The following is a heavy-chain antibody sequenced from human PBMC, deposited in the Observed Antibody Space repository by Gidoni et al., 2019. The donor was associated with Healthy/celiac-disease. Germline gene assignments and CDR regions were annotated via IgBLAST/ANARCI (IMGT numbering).Heavy chain of an antibody. CDR3: AKDVGLRSSSWYPKPGY. D-gene: IGHD6-13*01. CDR2: ISVSGGRT. J-gene: IGHJ4*02. CDR1: GVTFGRYA. Sequence: EVQLLESGGGLVQHGGSLRLSCAASGVTFGRYAMSCVRQAPGKGLEWVSAISVSGGRTYYADSVNGRFTISRDNSKNTLYLQMNSLRAEDTAVYYCAKDVGLRSSSWYPKPGYWGQGTLVTVSS. V-gene: IGHV3-23*01.